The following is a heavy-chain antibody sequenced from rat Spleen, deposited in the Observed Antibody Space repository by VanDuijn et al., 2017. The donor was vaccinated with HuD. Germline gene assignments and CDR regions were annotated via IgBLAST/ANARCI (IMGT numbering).Heavy chain of an antibody. Sequence: EVQLVESGGGLVQPGRSLKLSCAASGFTFSNYDMAWVRQAPTKGLQWVASITNTGGSTYYPDSVKGRFTISRDNAKSTLYLQMNSLRSEDTATYYCTRGPNFGGWPDYFDFWGQGVMVTVSS. J-gene: IGHJ2*01. D-gene: IGHD1-11*01. CDR1: GFTFSNYD. CDR3: TRGPNFGGWPDYFDF. CDR2: ITNTGGST. V-gene: IGHV5-27*01.